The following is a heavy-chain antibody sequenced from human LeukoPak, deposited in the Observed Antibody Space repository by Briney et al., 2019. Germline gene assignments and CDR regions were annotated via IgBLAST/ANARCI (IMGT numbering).Heavy chain of an antibody. J-gene: IGHJ5*02. V-gene: IGHV5-51*01. CDR2: IYPGDSDT. Sequence: GESLKISCKGSGYSFTSYWIGWVRQMPGKGLEWMGIIYPGDSDTRYSPSFRGQVTMSADRSINTAYLHWRSLKASDTAMYYCARHEDPISSWYESWGQGTLVTVSS. CDR1: GYSFTSYW. CDR3: ARHEDPISSWYES. D-gene: IGHD6-13*01.